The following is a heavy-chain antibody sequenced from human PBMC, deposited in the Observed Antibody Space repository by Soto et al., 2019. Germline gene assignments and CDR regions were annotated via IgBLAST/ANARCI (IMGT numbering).Heavy chain of an antibody. CDR1: GGSIDNYY. D-gene: IGHD6-13*01. J-gene: IGHJ5*02. CDR2: ISNSGSA. V-gene: IGHV4-59*01. CDR3: ARDRYSSSWFRPYNWFDP. Sequence: SETLSLTCTVSGGSIDNYYWSWIRQAPGKGLEWIGYISNSGSATYNPSLKSRVTLSLDTSKNLFFLRLTSLTTADTALYYCARDRYSSSWFRPYNWFDPWGQGALVTVSS.